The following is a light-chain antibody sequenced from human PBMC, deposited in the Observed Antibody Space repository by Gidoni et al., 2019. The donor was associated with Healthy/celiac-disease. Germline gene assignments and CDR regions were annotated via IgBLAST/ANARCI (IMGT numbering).Light chain of an antibody. J-gene: IGLJ2*01. Sequence: SYELTQPPSLSVSPGQTASITCSGDKLGDKYACWYQQKPGQSPVLVIYPDSKRPSGIPERFSGSNSGNTATLTISETQAMDEADYYCQAWDSSTVVFGGGTKLTVL. CDR1: KLGDKY. CDR3: QAWDSSTVV. CDR2: PDS. V-gene: IGLV3-1*01.